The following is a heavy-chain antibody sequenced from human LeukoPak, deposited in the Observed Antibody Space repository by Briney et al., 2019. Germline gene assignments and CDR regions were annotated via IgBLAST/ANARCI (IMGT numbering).Heavy chain of an antibody. D-gene: IGHD5-24*01. CDR1: EFTFSDYY. Sequence: PEGSLRLSCEASEFTFSDYYMSWIRQAPGKGLESVSYISSTSSYTNYADSVKGRLTISRDNPKNSLYLQMNSLRAEDTAVYYCARASMRMATAGLVDYWGQGTLVTVSS. CDR3: ARASMRMATAGLVDY. J-gene: IGHJ4*02. CDR2: ISSTSSYT. V-gene: IGHV3-11*05.